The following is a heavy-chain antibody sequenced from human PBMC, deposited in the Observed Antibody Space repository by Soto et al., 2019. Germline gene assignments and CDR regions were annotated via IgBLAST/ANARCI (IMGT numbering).Heavy chain of an antibody. CDR1: GFTFSAYG. V-gene: IGHV3-33*01. J-gene: IGHJ4*02. D-gene: IGHD1-26*01. CDR2: IWYDGSNK. Sequence: QVQLVESRGGVVQPGGSLRLSCAASGFTFSAYGMHWVRQAPGKGLEWVAVIWYDGSNKYYADSVKGRFTISRDNSKNTLVLKMDNLGSEGKGVDFCWEGPRRGCFNRFCLRGPGTPVTVSS. CDR3: WEGPRRGCFNRFCL.